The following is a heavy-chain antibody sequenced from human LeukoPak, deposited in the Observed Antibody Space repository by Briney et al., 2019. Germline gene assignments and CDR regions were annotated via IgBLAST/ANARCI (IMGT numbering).Heavy chain of an antibody. Sequence: SETLSPTCTVSGGSISSSSYYWGWIRQPPGKGLEWIGSIYYSGSTYYNPSLKSRVTISVDTSKNQFSLKLSSVTAADTAVYYCARRGWELNWFDPWGQGTLVTVSS. V-gene: IGHV4-39*01. CDR3: ARRGWELNWFDP. D-gene: IGHD1-26*01. CDR1: GGSISSSSYY. J-gene: IGHJ5*02. CDR2: IYYSGST.